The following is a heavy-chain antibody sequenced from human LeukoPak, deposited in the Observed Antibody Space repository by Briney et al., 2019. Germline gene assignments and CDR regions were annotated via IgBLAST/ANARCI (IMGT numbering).Heavy chain of an antibody. CDR1: SGSISSADFY. Sequence: ASQTQSLTCTVSSGSISSADFYWTWIRQPPGKGLEWIGYIYYSGSTYYNPSLKSRLTISLDTSKNQFSLKLSSVTAADTAVYSCARAIRLTPYFDYWGQGTLVTVSS. D-gene: IGHD2-21*01. V-gene: IGHV4-30-4*01. CDR2: IYYSGST. CDR3: ARAIRLTPYFDY. J-gene: IGHJ4*02.